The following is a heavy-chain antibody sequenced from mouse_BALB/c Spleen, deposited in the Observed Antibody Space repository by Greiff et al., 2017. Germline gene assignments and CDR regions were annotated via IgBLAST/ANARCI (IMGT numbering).Heavy chain of an antibody. CDR1: GFTFSSYT. J-gene: IGHJ3*01. CDR3: ARGIYYYGSSWFAY. CDR2: ISDGGSYT. Sequence: EVHLVESGGGLVKPGGSLKLSCAASGFTFSSYTMSWVRQTPEKRLEWVATISDGGSYTYYPDSVKGRFTISRDNAKNNLYLQMSSLKSEDTAMYYCARGIYYYGSSWFAYWGQGTLVTVSA. D-gene: IGHD1-1*01. V-gene: IGHV5-4*02.